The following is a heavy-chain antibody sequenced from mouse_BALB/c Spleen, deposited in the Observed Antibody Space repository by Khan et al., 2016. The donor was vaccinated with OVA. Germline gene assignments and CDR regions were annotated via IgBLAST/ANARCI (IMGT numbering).Heavy chain of an antibody. CDR3: ARDYWFAY. CDR1: GFTFSNYA. J-gene: IGHJ3*01. Sequence: EVQLVESGGGLVKPGGSLKLSCVASGFTFSNYAMSWVRQSPEKRLEWVASISSGDSTYYLDSVKGRFTISRDNARNILYLQMSSLRSEDTAMYYCARDYWFAYWGQGTLVTVSA. CDR2: ISSGDST. V-gene: IGHV5-6-5*01.